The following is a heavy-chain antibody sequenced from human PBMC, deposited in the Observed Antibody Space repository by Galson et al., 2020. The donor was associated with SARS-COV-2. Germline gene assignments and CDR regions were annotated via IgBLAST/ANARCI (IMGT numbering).Heavy chain of an antibody. Sequence: GGSLSLSCAASGFTFSSYAMHWVRQAPGKGLEWVAVISYDGSNKYYADSVKGRFTISRDNSKNTLYLQMNSLRAEDTAVYYCARGPTSIAARLRWFDPWGQGTLVTVSS. J-gene: IGHJ5*02. CDR1: GFTFSSYA. CDR2: ISYDGSNK. D-gene: IGHD6-6*01. CDR3: ARGPTSIAARLRWFDP. V-gene: IGHV3-30*01.